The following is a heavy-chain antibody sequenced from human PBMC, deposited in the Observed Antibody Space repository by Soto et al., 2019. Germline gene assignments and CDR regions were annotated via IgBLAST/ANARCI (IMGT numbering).Heavy chain of an antibody. J-gene: IGHJ4*02. CDR3: ARDRGIAVASFDY. CDR2: IIPIFGTA. V-gene: IGHV1-69*13. D-gene: IGHD6-19*01. CDR1: GGTFSSYA. Sequence: GPPVKVSCKASGGTFSSYAISWVRQAPGQGLEWMGGIIPIFGTANYAQKFQGRVTITADESTSTAYMELSSLRSEDTAVYYCARDRGIAVASFDYWGQGTLVTVSS.